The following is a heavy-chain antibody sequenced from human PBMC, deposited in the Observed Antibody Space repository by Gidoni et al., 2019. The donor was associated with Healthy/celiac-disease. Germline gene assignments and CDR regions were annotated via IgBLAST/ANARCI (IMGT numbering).Heavy chain of an antibody. Sequence: QVQLVQSGAEVKKPGASVKVSCKASGYTFTSYYMHWVRQAPGQGLEWMGIINPSGGSTSYAQKFQGRVTMTRDTSTSTVYMELSSLRSEDTAVYYCARAGYSSSWYWSNAFDIWGQGTMVTVSS. V-gene: IGHV1-46*03. CDR1: GYTFTSYY. J-gene: IGHJ3*02. CDR3: ARAGYSSSWYWSNAFDI. CDR2: INPSGGST. D-gene: IGHD6-13*01.